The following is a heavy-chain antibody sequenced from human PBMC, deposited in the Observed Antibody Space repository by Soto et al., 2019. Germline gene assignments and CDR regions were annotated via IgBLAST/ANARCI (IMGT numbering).Heavy chain of an antibody. D-gene: IGHD3-10*01. CDR2: IKEDGSEQ. J-gene: IGHJ6*01. V-gene: IGHV3-7*05. Sequence: EEQVVESGGGLVQPGGSLRLSCAASGFSISNYWMSWVRQAPGKGLEWVANIKEDGSEQNYVDSLKGRFTISRDNAKNSLYQQMNRLRADDTAVYYCANTEVRGLGTTVTVSS. CDR3: ANTEV. CDR1: GFSISNYW.